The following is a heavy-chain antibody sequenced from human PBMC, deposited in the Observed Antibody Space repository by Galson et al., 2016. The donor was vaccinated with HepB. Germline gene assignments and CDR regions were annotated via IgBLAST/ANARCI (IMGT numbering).Heavy chain of an antibody. CDR2: LNPNSGGT. Sequence: SVKVSCKASGYIFTAYYIHWVRQAPGQGLEWLGRLNPNSGGTNYAQKFQGRVSMTEDTSINVAYLDLRSLTSDDTAIYFCARGQFTESYLGDHWGPGSLVTVAS. V-gene: IGHV1-2*06. D-gene: IGHD1-26*01. CDR3: ARGQFTESYLGDH. CDR1: GYIFTAYY. J-gene: IGHJ4*02.